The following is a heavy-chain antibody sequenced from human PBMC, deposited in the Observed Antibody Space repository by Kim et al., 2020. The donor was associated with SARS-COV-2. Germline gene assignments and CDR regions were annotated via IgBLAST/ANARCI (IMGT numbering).Heavy chain of an antibody. J-gene: IGHJ4*02. CDR1: GFTFSSYA. V-gene: IGHV3-30-3*01. CDR3: ARGLVGATGDY. CDR2: ISYDGSNK. Sequence: GGSLRLSCAASGFTFSSYAMHWVRQAPGKGLEWVAVISYDGSNKYYADSVKGRFTISRDNSKNTLYLQMNSLRAEDTAVYYCARGLVGATGDYWGQGTLVTVSS. D-gene: IGHD1-26*01.